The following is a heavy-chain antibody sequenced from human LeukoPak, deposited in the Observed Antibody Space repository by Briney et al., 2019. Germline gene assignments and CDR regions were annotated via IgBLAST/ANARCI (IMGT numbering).Heavy chain of an antibody. V-gene: IGHV3-21*01. J-gene: IGHJ4*02. CDR2: ISSSSSYI. D-gene: IGHD6-19*01. Sequence: GGSLRLSCAASGFTFSSYSMNWVRQAPGKGLEWVSPISSSSSYIYYADSVKGRFTISRDNAKNSLYLQMNSLRAEDTAVYYCASAPGGGCLKNFDYWGQGTLVTVSS. CDR3: ASAPGGGCLKNFDY. CDR1: GFTFSSYS.